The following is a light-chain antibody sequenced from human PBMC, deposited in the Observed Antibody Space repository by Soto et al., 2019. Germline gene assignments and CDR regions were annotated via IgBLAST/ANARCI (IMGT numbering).Light chain of an antibody. CDR2: EVS. J-gene: IGLJ1*01. CDR3: SSYTSSSTYV. CDR1: SSDVGSYNR. V-gene: IGLV2-18*02. Sequence: QSVLTQPPSVSGSPGRSVTISCTGTSSDVGSYNRVSWYQQPPGTAPKLMIYEVSNRPSGVPDRFSGSKSGNTASLTISGIEAEDEADYYCSSYTSSSTYVFGTGTKLTVL.